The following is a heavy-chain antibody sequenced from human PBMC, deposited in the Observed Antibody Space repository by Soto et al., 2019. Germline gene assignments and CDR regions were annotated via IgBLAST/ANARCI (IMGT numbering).Heavy chain of an antibody. J-gene: IGHJ5*02. V-gene: IGHV3-23*01. CDR1: GFTFKNYA. D-gene: IGHD1-1*01. CDR2: VSGSGRST. Sequence: WGSRRLSCGASGFTFKNYAMTWVRQSPGKGLEWVSTVSGSGRSTFYADFVKGRFTISRDNAKNTLYLQMNSLRIEDTATYFCAKDTTRNWYNWFDAWGQGPLVTV. CDR3: AKDTTRNWYNWFDA.